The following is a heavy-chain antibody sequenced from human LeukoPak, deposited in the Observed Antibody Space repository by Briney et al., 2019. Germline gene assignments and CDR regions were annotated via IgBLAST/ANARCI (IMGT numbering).Heavy chain of an antibody. D-gene: IGHD6-13*01. Sequence: GGSLRLSCEVSGFTISSHGMHWVRQAPGKGLEWVSAISGSGGSTYYADSVKGRFTISRDNSKNTLYLQMNSLRAEDTAVYYCAKDRHSSSWTHFDYWGQGTLVTVSS. CDR1: GFTISSHG. V-gene: IGHV3-23*01. J-gene: IGHJ4*02. CDR2: ISGSGGST. CDR3: AKDRHSSSWTHFDY.